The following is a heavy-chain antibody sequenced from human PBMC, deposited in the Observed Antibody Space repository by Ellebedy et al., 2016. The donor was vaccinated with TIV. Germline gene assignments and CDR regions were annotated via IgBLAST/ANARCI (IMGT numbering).Heavy chain of an antibody. CDR3: ATDGSYGDYLSPQHAFTI. J-gene: IGHJ3*02. D-gene: IGHD4-17*01. Sequence: GESLKISCTASRFTFSSYWMSWVRQAPGKGLEWVANINQDGRQKYYVDFVKGRFTISRDNVKNSLYLQVNSLRAEDTAVYYCATDGSYGDYLSPQHAFTIWGQGTMVTVPS. CDR1: RFTFSSYW. V-gene: IGHV3-7*01. CDR2: INQDGRQK.